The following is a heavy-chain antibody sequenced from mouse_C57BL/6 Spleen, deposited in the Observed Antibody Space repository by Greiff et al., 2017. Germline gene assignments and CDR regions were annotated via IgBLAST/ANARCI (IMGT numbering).Heavy chain of an antibody. CDR2: IYPRSGNT. D-gene: IGHD1-1*01. Sequence: VQLQESGAELARPGASVKLSCKASGYTFTSYGISWVKQRTGQGLEWIGEIYPRSGNTYYNEKFKGKATLTADKSSSTAYMGLRSLTSEDSAVYFCARSGYYGSSNYFDYWGQGTTLTVSS. J-gene: IGHJ2*01. CDR3: ARSGYYGSSNYFDY. V-gene: IGHV1-81*01. CDR1: GYTFTSYG.